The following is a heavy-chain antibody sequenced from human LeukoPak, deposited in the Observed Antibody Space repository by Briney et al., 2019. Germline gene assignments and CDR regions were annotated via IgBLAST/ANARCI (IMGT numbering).Heavy chain of an antibody. Sequence: GGSLRLSCAASGFTFTSYWMHWVRQAPGKGLVWVSRINSDGKSTSYADSVEGRFTISRDNAKNTLYLQMNSLRAGDTAVYYCARDRTEGYDDIGPPKYWGLGTLVTVSS. CDR3: ARDRTEGYDDIGPPKY. V-gene: IGHV3-74*01. D-gene: IGHD2-15*01. J-gene: IGHJ4*02. CDR2: INSDGKST. CDR1: GFTFTSYW.